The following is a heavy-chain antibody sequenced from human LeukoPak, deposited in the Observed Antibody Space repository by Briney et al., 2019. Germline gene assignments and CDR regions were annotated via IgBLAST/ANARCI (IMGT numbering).Heavy chain of an antibody. J-gene: IGHJ5*02. Sequence: SETLSLTCTVSGGSISSYYWSWIRQPPGKGLEWIGYIYYSGSTNYNPSLKSRVTMSVDTSKNQFSLKLSSVTAADTAVYYCARHRLRYYDYVWGLDWFDPWGQGTLVTVSS. CDR2: IYYSGST. V-gene: IGHV4-59*08. CDR1: GGSISSYY. D-gene: IGHD3-16*01. CDR3: ARHRLRYYDYVWGLDWFDP.